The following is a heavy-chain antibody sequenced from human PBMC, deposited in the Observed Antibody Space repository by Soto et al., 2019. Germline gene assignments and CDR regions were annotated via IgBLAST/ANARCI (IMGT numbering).Heavy chain of an antibody. D-gene: IGHD4-17*01. Sequence: PSETLSLTCDVSGYSISTGYYWDWVRQPPGKGMEWIGSINHRGNSYYNPSLKSRVTISVDTSKNQGSLKVSSVTAADTAVYYCVRGGDDYGSYIDYWGQGTLVTVSS. CDR1: GYSISTGYY. V-gene: IGHV4-38-2*01. CDR2: INHRGNS. CDR3: VRGGDDYGSYIDY. J-gene: IGHJ4*02.